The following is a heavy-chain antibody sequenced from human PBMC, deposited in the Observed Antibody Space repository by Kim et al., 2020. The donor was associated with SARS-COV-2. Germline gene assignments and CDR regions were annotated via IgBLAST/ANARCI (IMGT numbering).Heavy chain of an antibody. CDR1: GFTFSSYS. J-gene: IGHJ5*02. CDR3: ARGDSSGLNWFDP. Sequence: GGSLRLSCAASGFTFSSYSMNWVRQAPGKGLEWVSSISSSSSYIYYADSVKGRFTISRDNAKNSLYLQMNSLRAEDTAVYYCARGDSSGLNWFDPWGQGTLVTVSS. CDR2: ISSSSSYI. V-gene: IGHV3-21*01. D-gene: IGHD3-22*01.